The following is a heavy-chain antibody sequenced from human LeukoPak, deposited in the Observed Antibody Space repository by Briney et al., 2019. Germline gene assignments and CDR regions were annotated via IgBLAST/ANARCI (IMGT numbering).Heavy chain of an antibody. CDR1: GFTFSAFW. CDR3: TTNTGDD. V-gene: IGHV3-7*01. Sequence: GGSLRLSCAASGFTFSAFWMTWVRQAPGKGLEWVANIKPDGSEKSYVDSVKGRFTISRDNAKNSLYLEMNSLRVEDTALYYCTTNTGDDRGQGTLVTVSS. J-gene: IGHJ4*02. D-gene: IGHD2-8*02. CDR2: IKPDGSEK.